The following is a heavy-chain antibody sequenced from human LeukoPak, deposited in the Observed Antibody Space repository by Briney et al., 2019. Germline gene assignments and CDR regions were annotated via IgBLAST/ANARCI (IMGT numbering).Heavy chain of an antibody. CDR3: ARDQRMVRGVYLFDY. J-gene: IGHJ4*02. CDR2: INPNSGGT. Sequence: ASVKVSCKASGYTFTGYYMHWVRHAPGQGLEWMGWINPNSGGTNYAQKFQGRVTMTRDTSISTAYMELSRLRSDDTAVYYCARDQRMVRGVYLFDYWGQGTLVTVSS. D-gene: IGHD3-10*01. CDR1: GYTFTGYY. V-gene: IGHV1-2*02.